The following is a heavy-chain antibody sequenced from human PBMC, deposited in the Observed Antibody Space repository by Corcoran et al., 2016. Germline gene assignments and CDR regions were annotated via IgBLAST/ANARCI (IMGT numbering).Heavy chain of an antibody. CDR3: AGAPIAAAGPGHYYYGMDV. V-gene: IGHV1-18*01. J-gene: IGHJ6*02. Sequence: QVQLVQSGAEVKKPGASVKVSCKASGYTFTSYGISWVRQAPGQGLEWMGWLSAYNGNTNYAQKLQGRVTMTTDTSTGTAYMELRSLRSDDTTGYYCAGAPIAAAGPGHYYYGMDVWGQGTTVTVSS. CDR1: GYTFTSYG. CDR2: LSAYNGNT. D-gene: IGHD6-13*01.